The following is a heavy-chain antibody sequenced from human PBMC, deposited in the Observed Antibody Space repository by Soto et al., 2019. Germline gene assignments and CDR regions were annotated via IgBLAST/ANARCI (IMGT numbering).Heavy chain of an antibody. CDR1: GGYINSGDYY. D-gene: IGHD3-10*01. CDR2: ILHSVST. Sequence: SQTLSLTCTVSGGYINSGDYYCTCLRQRPGKGLEWLGNILHSVSTYYTPSLQSRVPISLDTAKNHFSLKLSSVTPAYTAVYYCARDRYCGAGTYYTFYSGRDVCGQGTKVTVSS. CDR3: ARDRYCGAGTYYTFYSGRDV. V-gene: IGHV4-30-4*01. J-gene: IGHJ6*02.